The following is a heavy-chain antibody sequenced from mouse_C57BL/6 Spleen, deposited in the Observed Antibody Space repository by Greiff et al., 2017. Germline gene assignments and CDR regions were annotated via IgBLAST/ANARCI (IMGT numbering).Heavy chain of an antibody. D-gene: IGHD1-1*01. J-gene: IGHJ3*01. CDR2: INPSTGGP. CDR3: AMRGFLRGAY. CDR1: GYSFTGYY. V-gene: IGHV1-42*01. Sequence: EVKLQESGPELVKPGASVKISCKASGYSFTGYYMNWVKQSPEKSLEWIGEINPSTGGPTSHQKFKAKATLTVDKSSSTAYMQLKSLTSKDSAIYYCAMRGFLRGAYWGHGTLVTVSA.